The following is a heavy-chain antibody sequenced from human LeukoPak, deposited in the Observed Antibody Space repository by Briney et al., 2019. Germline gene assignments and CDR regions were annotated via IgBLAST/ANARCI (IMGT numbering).Heavy chain of an antibody. CDR2: INHSGST. CDR1: GGSFSGYY. J-gene: IGHJ3*02. D-gene: IGHD5-18*01. Sequence: KPSETLSLTCAVYGGSFSGYYWSWIRQPPGKGLEWIGEINHSGSTNYNPSLKSRVTISVDTSKNQFSLKLSSVTAADTAVYYCARGGGFRAFDIWGQGTMVTVSS. CDR3: ARGGGFRAFDI. V-gene: IGHV4-34*01.